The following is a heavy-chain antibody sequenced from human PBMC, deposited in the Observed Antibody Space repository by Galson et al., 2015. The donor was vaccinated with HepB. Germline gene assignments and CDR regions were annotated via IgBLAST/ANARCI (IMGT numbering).Heavy chain of an antibody. Sequence: SVKVSCKASGYTFSGYYMHWLRQASGQGPEWMGWVDPNSGGTNYAQKFLGRVTLTSDTSISTAYMELSSLRSDDTAVYYCARSSVGLLDYWGQGTLVTVSS. CDR3: ARSSVGLLDY. V-gene: IGHV1-2*02. D-gene: IGHD1-7*01. CDR2: VDPNSGGT. CDR1: GYTFSGYY. J-gene: IGHJ4*02.